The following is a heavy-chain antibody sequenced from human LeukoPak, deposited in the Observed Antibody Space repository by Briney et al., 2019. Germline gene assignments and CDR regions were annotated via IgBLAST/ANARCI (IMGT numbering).Heavy chain of an antibody. CDR1: GGSISGSSYY. Sequence: SGTLSLTRTVSGGSISGSSYYWGWIRQPPGKGLEWIGSIYYSGSAYYNPSLKSRVTLSVDTSKNQFSLKLSSVTAADTAMFYCARHGSTAIDYWGQGILVTVSS. CDR3: ARHGSTAIDY. J-gene: IGHJ4*02. CDR2: IYYSGSA. D-gene: IGHD5/OR15-5a*01. V-gene: IGHV4-39*01.